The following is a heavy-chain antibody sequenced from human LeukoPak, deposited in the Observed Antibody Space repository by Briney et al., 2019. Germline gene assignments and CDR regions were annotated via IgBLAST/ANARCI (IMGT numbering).Heavy chain of an antibody. CDR1: GFTFSDYY. Sequence: PGGSLRLSCAASGFTFSDYYMSWVRQAPGKGLEWVAFIRYDGSNKYYADSVKGRFTISRDNSKNTLYLQMNSLRAEDTAVYYCARKSSTSCDYWGQGTLVTVSS. CDR3: ARKSSTSCDY. V-gene: IGHV3-30*02. J-gene: IGHJ4*02. CDR2: IRYDGSNK. D-gene: IGHD2-2*01.